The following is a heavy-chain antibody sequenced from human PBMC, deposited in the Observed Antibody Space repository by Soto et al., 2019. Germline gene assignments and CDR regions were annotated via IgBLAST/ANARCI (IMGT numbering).Heavy chain of an antibody. V-gene: IGHV1-18*01. D-gene: IGHD2-8*01. CDR1: GYTFTSYG. CDR2: ISAYNGNT. CDR3: ARGGKDSTNGVGSFYGMDV. J-gene: IGHJ6*02. Sequence: QVQLVQSGAEVKKPGASVKVSCKASGYTFTSYGISWVRQAPGQGLEWMGWISAYNGNTNYAQKFQGRVTMTTDTSTRTAYRERRSLRSDDTAVYYCARGGKDSTNGVGSFYGMDVWGQGTTVTVSS.